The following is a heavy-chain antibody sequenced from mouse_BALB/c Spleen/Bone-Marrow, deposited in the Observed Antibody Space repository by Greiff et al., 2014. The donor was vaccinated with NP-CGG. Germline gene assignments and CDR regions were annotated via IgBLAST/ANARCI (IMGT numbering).Heavy chain of an antibody. CDR1: GFNIKDTN. CDR3: AAYYYGSSQFAY. J-gene: IGHJ3*01. CDR2: IDPANGNT. V-gene: IGHV14-3*02. Sequence: VQLQQSGAELVKPGASVKLSCTASGFNIKDTNMHWVKQRPERGLEWIGRIDPANGNTKYDPKFQGKATITADTSSNTAYLQLSSLTSEDTAVYYCAAYYYGSSQFAYWGQGTLVTVSA. D-gene: IGHD1-1*01.